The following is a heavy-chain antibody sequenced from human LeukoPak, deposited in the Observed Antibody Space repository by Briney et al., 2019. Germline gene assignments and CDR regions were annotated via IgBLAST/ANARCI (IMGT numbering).Heavy chain of an antibody. D-gene: IGHD2-2*01. CDR2: FDPEDGET. CDR1: GYTLTEMS. CDR3: TTCLNGAGQPVAIYYYGMDV. Sequence: ASGKVSCKVSGYTLTEMSIHWVRQAPGGALEWMGGFDPEDGETVYAPKFQGRVTMTEDTSADTASMELSSLRSEDTAVYYCTTCLNGAGQPVAIYYYGMDVWGQGTTVTVSS. V-gene: IGHV1-24*01. J-gene: IGHJ6*02.